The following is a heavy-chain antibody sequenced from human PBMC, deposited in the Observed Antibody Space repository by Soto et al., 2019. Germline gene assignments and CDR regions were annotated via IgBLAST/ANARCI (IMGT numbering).Heavy chain of an antibody. CDR2: ITGSGSTT. Sequence: ESGGGLVQPGGSLRLSCAASGFTFRSYAMSWVRQAPGKGLEWVSVITGSGSTTYYADSVKGRFTISRDNSKNTLYLQMNSLRAEDTAVYYCARRGGALGYWGQGTLVTVSS. V-gene: IGHV3-23*01. CDR1: GFTFRSYA. D-gene: IGHD3-16*01. J-gene: IGHJ4*02. CDR3: ARRGGALGY.